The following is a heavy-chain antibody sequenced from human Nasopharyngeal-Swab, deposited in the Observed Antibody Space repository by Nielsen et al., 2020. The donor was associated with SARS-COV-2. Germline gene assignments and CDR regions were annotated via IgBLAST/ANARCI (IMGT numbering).Heavy chain of an antibody. Sequence: GESLKTSCAASGFTFSSYGMHWVRQAPGKGLEWVAVIWYDGSNKYYADSVKGRFTISRDNSKNTLYLQMNSLRAGDTAVYYCAREGTMVRSWSMDVWGQGTTVTVSS. V-gene: IGHV3-33*01. CDR3: AREGTMVRSWSMDV. D-gene: IGHD3-10*01. CDR1: GFTFSSYG. CDR2: IWYDGSNK. J-gene: IGHJ6*02.